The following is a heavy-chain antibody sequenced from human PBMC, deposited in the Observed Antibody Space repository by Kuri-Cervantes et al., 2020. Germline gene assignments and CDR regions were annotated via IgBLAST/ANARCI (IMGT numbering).Heavy chain of an antibody. CDR2: ISGSGGST. V-gene: IGHV3-23*01. Sequence: GEPPKIPCAASGFPFDDYAMHWDRQAPGKGLEWVSAISGSGGSTYYADSVKGRFTISRDNSKNTLYLQMNSLRAEDTAVYYCAKVLRRHIVVVPAALPLDYWGQGTLVTVSS. J-gene: IGHJ4*02. CDR1: GFPFDDYA. D-gene: IGHD2-2*02. CDR3: AKVLRRHIVVVPAALPLDY.